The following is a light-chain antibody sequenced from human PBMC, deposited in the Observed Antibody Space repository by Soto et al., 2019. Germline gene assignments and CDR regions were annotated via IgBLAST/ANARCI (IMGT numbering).Light chain of an antibody. J-gene: IGKJ1*01. CDR1: QGISSY. CDR2: AAS. CDR3: QQLNSYPPWT. Sequence: IQLTQSPSSLSASVGDRVTITCRASQGISSYLAWYQQKPGKAPKLLIYAASTLQSGVPSRFSGSGSVTDFTLTIRSLQPEDFATYYCQQLNSYPPWTFGQGTKVEIK. V-gene: IGKV1-9*01.